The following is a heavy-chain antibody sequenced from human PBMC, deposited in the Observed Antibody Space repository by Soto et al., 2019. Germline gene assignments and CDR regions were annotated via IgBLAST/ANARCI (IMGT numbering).Heavy chain of an antibody. CDR2: ISYDGSNK. V-gene: IGHV3-30*18. D-gene: IGHD6-13*01. CDR3: AKAPTRGAAAPDY. CDR1: GITFSSYG. J-gene: IGHJ4*02. Sequence: QVQLVESGGGVVQPGRSLRLSCEASGITFSSYGMHWVRQAPGKGLEWVGVISYDGSNKYYADSVKGRFTISRDNSKNTLYLQMNSLRAEDTAVYYCAKAPTRGAAAPDYWGQGTLVTVSS.